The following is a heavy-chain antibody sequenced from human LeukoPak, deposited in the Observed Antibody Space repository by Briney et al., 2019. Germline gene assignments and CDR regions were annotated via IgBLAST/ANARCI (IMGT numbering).Heavy chain of an antibody. CDR1: GGSFSGYY. CDR3: AGGCSSTSCYSNFDY. J-gene: IGHJ4*02. Sequence: PSETLSLTCAVYGGSFSGYYWSWIRQPPGKRLEWIGDINHSGSTNYNPSLKSRVTISVDTSKNQFSLKLSSVTAADTAVYYCAGGCSSTSCYSNFDYWGQGTLVTVSS. D-gene: IGHD2-2*01. CDR2: INHSGST. V-gene: IGHV4-34*01.